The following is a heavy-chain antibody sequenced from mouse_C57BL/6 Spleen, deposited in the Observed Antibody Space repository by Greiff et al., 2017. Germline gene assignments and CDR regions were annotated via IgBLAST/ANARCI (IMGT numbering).Heavy chain of an antibody. CDR1: GYTFTDYE. CDR3: TRRKLGRFDY. J-gene: IGHJ2*01. D-gene: IGHD4-1*01. Sequence: VKLQESGAELVRPGASVTLSCKASGYTFTDYEMHWVKQTPVHGLEWIGAIDPETGGTAYNQKFKGKAILTADKSSSTAYMEHRSLTSEDSAVYYCTRRKLGRFDYWGQGTTLTVSS. CDR2: IDPETGGT. V-gene: IGHV1-15*01.